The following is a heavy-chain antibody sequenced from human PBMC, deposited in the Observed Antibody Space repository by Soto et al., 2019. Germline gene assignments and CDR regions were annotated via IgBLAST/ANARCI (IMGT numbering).Heavy chain of an antibody. V-gene: IGHV3-7*01. J-gene: IGHJ3*02. CDR3: ATANTPYAFDM. CDR2: INPAGNVQ. CDR1: GLTFSISW. Sequence: VQLVESGGGLVQPGEPLRLSCTASGLTFSISWMTWVRQAPGEGLEWVSNINPAGNVQQYADSEKERFTISRDNAKNSLFLQMSGLRVEDTALYYCATANTPYAFDMWGQGTMVTVSS.